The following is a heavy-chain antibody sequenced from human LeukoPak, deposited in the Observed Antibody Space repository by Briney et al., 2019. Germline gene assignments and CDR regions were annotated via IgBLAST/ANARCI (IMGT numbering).Heavy chain of an antibody. Sequence: GRSLRLSCAASGFTFSNYAMHWVRQAPGKGLEWVAVISYDGSNKYYADSVKGRFTISRDNAKNSLYLQMNSLRAEDTAVYYCARDRGDIVATIDFDYWGQGTLVTVSS. D-gene: IGHD5-12*01. CDR2: ISYDGSNK. J-gene: IGHJ4*02. V-gene: IGHV3-30*04. CDR1: GFTFSNYA. CDR3: ARDRGDIVATIDFDY.